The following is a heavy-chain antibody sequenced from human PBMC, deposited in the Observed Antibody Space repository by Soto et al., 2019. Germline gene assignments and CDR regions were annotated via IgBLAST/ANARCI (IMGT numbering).Heavy chain of an antibody. J-gene: IGHJ6*02. CDR1: GTSVSNYY. V-gene: IGHV4-4*07. Sequence: PSETLSLTCSVSGTSVSNYYWSWIRQPAGKGLEHIGRIYTSGSTSYNPSLKSRVTMSLDTSQNQFSLKLNSVTAADTAVYFCARVPSPFDFYYAMDVWGQGTTVTVSS. CDR2: IYTSGST. CDR3: ARVPSPFDFYYAMDV. D-gene: IGHD3-16*01.